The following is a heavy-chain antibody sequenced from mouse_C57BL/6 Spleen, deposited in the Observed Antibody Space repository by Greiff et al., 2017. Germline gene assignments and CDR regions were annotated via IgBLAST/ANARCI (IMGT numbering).Heavy chain of an antibody. CDR2: IYPGDGDT. J-gene: IGHJ2*01. CDR1: GYAFSSSW. CDR3: ARTGYYGSPYYFDY. Sequence: VKLVESGPELVKPGASVKISCKASGYAFSSSWMNWVKQRPGKGLEWIGRIYPGDGDTNYNGKFKGKATLTADKSSSTAYMQLSSRTSEDAAVYFCARTGYYGSPYYFDYWGQGTTLTVSS. D-gene: IGHD1-1*01. V-gene: IGHV1-82*01.